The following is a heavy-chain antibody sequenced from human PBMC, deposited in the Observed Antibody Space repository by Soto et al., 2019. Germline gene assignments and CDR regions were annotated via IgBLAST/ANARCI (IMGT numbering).Heavy chain of an antibody. CDR2: INPSGGST. Sequence: QAQLVQSGTDVKKPGTSVKVSCKASGYSFTRYEVHWVRQAPGQGLEWMGIINPSGGSTTYAQKFQGRVTMPRDTYTSTVYMELSNLRSEDTAMYYCAKKGGMDVWGQGTAVTVSS. D-gene: IGHD3-16*01. V-gene: IGHV1-46*01. CDR1: GYSFTRYE. J-gene: IGHJ6*02. CDR3: AKKGGMDV.